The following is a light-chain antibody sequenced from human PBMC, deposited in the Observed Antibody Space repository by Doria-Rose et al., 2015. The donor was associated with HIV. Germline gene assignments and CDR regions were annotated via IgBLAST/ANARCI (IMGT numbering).Light chain of an antibody. CDR3: QQSYSIPYT. Sequence: DTQMTQSPSSLSTSVGDRVTITCRASQSISSYLNWYQQKPGKAPKLLIYATSTLQSGVPSRFSGSGSGTDFTLTISSLQPEDFGTYHCQQSYSIPYTFGQGTKLEIK. CDR1: QSISSY. V-gene: IGKV1-39*01. J-gene: IGKJ2*01. CDR2: ATS.